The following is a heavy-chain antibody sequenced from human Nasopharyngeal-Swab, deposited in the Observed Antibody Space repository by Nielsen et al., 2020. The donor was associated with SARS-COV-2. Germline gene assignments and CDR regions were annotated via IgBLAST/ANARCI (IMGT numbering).Heavy chain of an antibody. CDR2: INHSGST. J-gene: IGHJ4*02. Sequence: PGKGLEWIGEINHSGSTNYNPSLKSRVTISVDTSKNQFSLKLSSVTAAGTAVYYCARDPGSGSFYFDYWGQGTLVTVSS. D-gene: IGHD3-22*01. CDR3: ARDPGSGSFYFDY. V-gene: IGHV4-34*01.